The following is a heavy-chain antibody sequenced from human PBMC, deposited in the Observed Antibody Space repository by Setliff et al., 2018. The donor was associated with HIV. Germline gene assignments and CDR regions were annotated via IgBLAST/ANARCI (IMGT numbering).Heavy chain of an antibody. CDR2: ISGYNRIT. CDR3: ATDRTQTGINMVRGRIVDPARYPLDY. D-gene: IGHD3-10*01. V-gene: IGHV1-18*01. CDR1: GYIFSNFG. Sequence: ASVKVSCKSFGYIFSNFGITWVRQAPGQGLEWMGYISGYNRITFYAKKFQGRVTMTKDTSTGTAYMELSSLRSDDTAVYYCATDRTQTGINMVRGRIVDPARYPLDYWGQGTLVTVSS. J-gene: IGHJ4*02.